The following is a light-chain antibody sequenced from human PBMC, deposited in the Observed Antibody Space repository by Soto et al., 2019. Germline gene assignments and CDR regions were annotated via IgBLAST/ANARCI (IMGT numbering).Light chain of an antibody. J-gene: IGLJ2*01. CDR1: SSDVGGYNY. CDR3: SSYTSSSTLVV. V-gene: IGLV2-14*03. Sequence: QSALTQPASVSGSPGQTITISCTGTSSDVGGYNYGSWYQQHPGKAPKLMIYDVSNRPSGVSNRFSGSKSGNTASLTISGLQADDEADYYCSSYTSSSTLVVFGGGTKLTVL. CDR2: DVS.